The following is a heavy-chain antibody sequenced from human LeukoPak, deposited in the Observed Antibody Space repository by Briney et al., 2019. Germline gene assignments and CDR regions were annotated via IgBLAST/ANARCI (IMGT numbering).Heavy chain of an antibody. V-gene: IGHV3-11*03. Sequence: GGSLRLSCAASAFTFSDYYMSWIRQAPGKGLEWVSYISTGSHYTNYADSVKGRFTISRDDASNSLFLQINSLRAEDMAVYYCARFYGLGTWNDAFDIWGQGTMVTVSS. CDR2: ISTGSHYT. CDR3: ARFYGLGTWNDAFDI. CDR1: AFTFSDYY. D-gene: IGHD3-10*01. J-gene: IGHJ3*02.